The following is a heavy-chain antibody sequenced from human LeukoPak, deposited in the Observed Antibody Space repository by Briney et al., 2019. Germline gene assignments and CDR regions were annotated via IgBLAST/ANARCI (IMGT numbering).Heavy chain of an antibody. V-gene: IGHV4-39*07. D-gene: IGHD4-23*01. J-gene: IGHJ4*02. CDR3: ARSRPSTVVTPFDY. CDR2: IYYSGST. Sequence: SETLSLTCTVSGGSISSSSYYWGWFRQPPGKGLEWIGSIYYSGSTYYNPSLKSRVTISVDTSKNQFSLKLSSVTAADTAVYYCARSRPSTVVTPFDYWGQGTLATVSS. CDR1: GGSISSSSYY.